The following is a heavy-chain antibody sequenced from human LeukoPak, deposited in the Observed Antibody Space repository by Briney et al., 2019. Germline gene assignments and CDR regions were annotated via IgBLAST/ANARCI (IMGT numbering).Heavy chain of an antibody. CDR1: GYSVSSAFY. D-gene: IGHD6-19*01. Sequence: SETLSLTCTVSGYSVSSAFYWGWIRQPPGKGLEWVGIIYHSGNTYYNPSLKSRVTISVDTSKNQFSLKLSSVTAADTAVYYCAREVRLEAVPPSEHGFDPWGQGTLVTVSS. CDR3: AREVRLEAVPPSEHGFDP. V-gene: IGHV4-38-2*02. J-gene: IGHJ5*02. CDR2: IYHSGNT.